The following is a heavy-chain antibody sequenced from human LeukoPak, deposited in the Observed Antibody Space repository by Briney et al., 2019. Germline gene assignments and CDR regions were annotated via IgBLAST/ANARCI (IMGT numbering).Heavy chain of an antibody. Sequence: ASVKVSCKASGYTLTGYCIHWLRQAPGQGLEWMGRVNPNSGGTNYAQKLQGRVTMTTDTSTSTAYMELRSLRSDDTAVYYCARMTNNEDMDVWGQGTTVTVSS. V-gene: IGHV1-18*01. CDR1: GYTLTGYC. D-gene: IGHD4-11*01. CDR3: ARMTNNEDMDV. CDR2: VNPNSGGT. J-gene: IGHJ6*02.